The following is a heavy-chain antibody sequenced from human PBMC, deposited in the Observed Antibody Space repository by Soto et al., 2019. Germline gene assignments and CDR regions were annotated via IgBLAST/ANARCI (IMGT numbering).Heavy chain of an antibody. CDR3: ARDLGYALPDY. V-gene: IGHV1-3*05. CDR2: INAGSGNT. J-gene: IGHJ4*02. CDR1: GYTFTSYA. D-gene: IGHD2-15*01. Sequence: QVQLVQSGAEEKKPGASVKVSCKASGYTFTSYAMHWVRQAPGQRLEWMGWINAGSGNTKYSQKFQGRITITRDTSASTGYVELSSLRSEDTAVYYCARDLGYALPDYWGQGTLVTVSS.